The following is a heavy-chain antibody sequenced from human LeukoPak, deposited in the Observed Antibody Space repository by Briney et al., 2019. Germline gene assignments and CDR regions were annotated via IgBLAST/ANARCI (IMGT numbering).Heavy chain of an antibody. CDR2: ISYDGKNK. V-gene: IGHV3-30*03. J-gene: IGHJ3*01. Sequence: QTGGSLRLSCAASGFTFSDYYMSWIRQAPGKGLEWVAVISYDGKNKYYADSVKGRFTVSRDNSKNMLSLQMNSLRAEDTAIYYCLRGPHHDTSEYYRAFDVWGQGTMVTVSS. CDR3: LRGPHHDTSEYYRAFDV. CDR1: GFTFSDYY. D-gene: IGHD3-22*01.